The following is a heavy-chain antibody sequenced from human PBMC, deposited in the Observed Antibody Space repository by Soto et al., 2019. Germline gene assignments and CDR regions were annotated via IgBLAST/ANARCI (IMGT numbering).Heavy chain of an antibody. CDR3: ARITGTTNWFDP. V-gene: IGHV3-23*01. CDR1: GFTFRRYA. CDR2: ISGSGGST. D-gene: IGHD1-20*01. Sequence: GGSLRLSCAASGFTFRRYAMSWVRQAPGKGLEWVSAISGSGGSTYYADSVKGRFTISRDNSKNTLYLQMNSLRAEDTAVYYCARITGTTNWFDPWGQGTLVTVSS. J-gene: IGHJ5*02.